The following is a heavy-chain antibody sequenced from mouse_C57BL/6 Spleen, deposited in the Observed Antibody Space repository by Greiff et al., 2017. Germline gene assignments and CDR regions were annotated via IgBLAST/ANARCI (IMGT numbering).Heavy chain of an antibody. J-gene: IGHJ4*01. CDR1: GFTFSSYA. V-gene: IGHV5-9-1*02. CDR3: SSSSTYYGSSHYAMDY. D-gene: IGHD1-1*01. CDR2: ISSGGDYI. Sequence: EVQRVESGEGLVKPGGSLKLSCAASGFTFSSYAMSWVRQTPEKRLVWVAYISSGGDYIYSADTVKGRFTISRDNARNTLYLAMSSLKSEDTAMYYWSSSSTYYGSSHYAMDYWGQGTSVTVSS.